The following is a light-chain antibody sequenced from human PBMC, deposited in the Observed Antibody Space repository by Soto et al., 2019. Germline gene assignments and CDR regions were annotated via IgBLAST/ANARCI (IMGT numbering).Light chain of an antibody. CDR2: WAS. J-gene: IGKJ1*01. CDR1: QSVLYSSNNENS. Sequence: DIVMTQSPDSLAVSLGERATINCKSSQSVLYSSNNENSLAWYQQKPGQPPKLLIYWASTRESGVPDRFSGGGSRTDFTLTISSLQAEDVAVYYCQQYYSVPPTFGQGTKVEL. CDR3: QQYYSVPPT. V-gene: IGKV4-1*01.